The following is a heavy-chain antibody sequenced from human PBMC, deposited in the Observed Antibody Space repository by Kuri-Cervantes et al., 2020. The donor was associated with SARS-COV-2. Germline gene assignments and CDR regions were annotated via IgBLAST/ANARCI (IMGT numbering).Heavy chain of an antibody. J-gene: IGHJ4*02. CDR3: ARVYGARWDY. V-gene: IGHV5-51*01. CDR1: GYSFTSYW. CDR2: IYPGDSDT. Sequence: TVSCKGSGYSFTSYWIGWVRQMPGKGLGWMGIIYPGDSDTRYSPSFQGQVTISADKSISTAYLQWSSLKASDTAMYYCARVYGARWDYWGQGTLVTVSS. D-gene: IGHD4-17*01.